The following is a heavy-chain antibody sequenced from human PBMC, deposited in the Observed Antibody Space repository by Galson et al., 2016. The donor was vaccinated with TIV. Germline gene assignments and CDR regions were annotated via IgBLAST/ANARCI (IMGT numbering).Heavy chain of an antibody. D-gene: IGHD3-22*01. Sequence: SLRLSCAASGFTFSSYAMNWVRQAPGKGLEWVAVTSYDGTNKYYADSVKGRFTISRDNSKNTLFLQMNSLRAEDTAVYYCARDLSRSVALYDSSVYGMAVWGPGTTVTVSS. V-gene: IGHV3-30*04. CDR3: ARDLSRSVALYDSSVYGMAV. CDR2: TSYDGTNK. J-gene: IGHJ6*01. CDR1: GFTFSSYA.